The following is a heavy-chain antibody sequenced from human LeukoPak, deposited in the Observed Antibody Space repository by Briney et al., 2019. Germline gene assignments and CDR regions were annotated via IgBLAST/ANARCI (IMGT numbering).Heavy chain of an antibody. V-gene: IGHV1-46*01. CDR3: ARDYGSGWYAKYYFDY. CDR1: GYTFTSYY. J-gene: IGHJ4*02. CDR2: INPSGGST. Sequence: ASVKVSCKASGYTFTSYYMHWVRQAPGQGLEWMGIINPSGGSTSYAQKFQGRVTMTRDTSTSTVYMELSSLRSEDTAVYYCARDYGSGWYAKYYFDYWGQGTLVTVSS. D-gene: IGHD6-19*01.